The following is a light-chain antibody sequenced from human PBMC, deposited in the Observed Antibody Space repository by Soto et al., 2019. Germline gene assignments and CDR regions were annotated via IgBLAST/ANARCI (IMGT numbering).Light chain of an antibody. J-gene: IGLJ2*01. Sequence: QSALTQPASVSGSPGQSITISCTGNSSDVGGYNYVSWYQQHPGKAPKLMIYDVSNRPSGVSNRFSGSKSGNTASLTISGLQAEDEADYYCSSYTSSSTLVVFGGGTKLTLL. CDR2: DVS. CDR3: SSYTSSSTLVV. CDR1: SSDVGGYNY. V-gene: IGLV2-14*01.